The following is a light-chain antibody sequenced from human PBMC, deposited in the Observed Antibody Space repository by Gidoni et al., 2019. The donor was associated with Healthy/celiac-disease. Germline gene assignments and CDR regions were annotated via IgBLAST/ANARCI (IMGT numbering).Light chain of an antibody. CDR1: QSVSSY. J-gene: IGKJ3*01. V-gene: IGKV3-11*01. Sequence: EIVLTPSPATLSLSPGERATLSCRASQSVSSYLAWYQQKPGQAPRLLIYDASNRATGIPARFSGSGSGTDFTLTISSLEPEDFAVYYCQQRSNWPPTFGPXTKVAIK. CDR3: QQRSNWPPT. CDR2: DAS.